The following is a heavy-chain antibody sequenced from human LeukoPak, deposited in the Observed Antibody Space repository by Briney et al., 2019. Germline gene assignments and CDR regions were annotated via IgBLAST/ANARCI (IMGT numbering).Heavy chain of an antibody. CDR1: GGSISSSNW. D-gene: IGHD3-3*01. CDR2: IYHSGST. J-gene: IGHJ2*01. CDR3: ARDRGIDYDFWSGYYPQVRYFDL. Sequence: SGTLSLTCAVSGGSISSSNWWSWVRQPPGKGLEWIGEIYHSGSTNYNPSLKSRVTISVDKSKNQFSLKLSSVTAADTAVYYCARDRGIDYDFWSGYYPQVRYFDLWGRGTLVTVSS. V-gene: IGHV4-4*02.